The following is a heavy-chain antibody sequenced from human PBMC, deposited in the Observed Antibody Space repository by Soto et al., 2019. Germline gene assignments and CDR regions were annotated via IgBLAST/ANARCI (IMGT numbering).Heavy chain of an antibody. CDR3: VRSGTARLLRHSWFDT. CDR1: GFTLNPLT. J-gene: IGHJ5*02. D-gene: IGHD2-21*01. CDR2: ITTSSAYI. Sequence: EVQLVESGGGLVKPGGPLNLSFAASGFTLNPLTRNWVPQAPGKGLEWVSSITTSSAYIYYADSLKGRITISRDNAKNSLFLQMNSLRAEDTAVYYCVRSGTARLLRHSWFDTWGQGTLVTVSS. V-gene: IGHV3-21*01.